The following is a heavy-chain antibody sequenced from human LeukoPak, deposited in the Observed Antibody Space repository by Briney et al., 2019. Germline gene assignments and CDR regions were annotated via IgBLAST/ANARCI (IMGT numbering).Heavy chain of an antibody. CDR2: INPRNGAT. D-gene: IGHD2-2*03. CDR3: ARDPQYTFGYPTYDC. Sequence: ASVKVSCKASGYSLSDYHLHWVRQAPGQGLEWMGDINPRNGATKYAQKSQGRVTMTRDTSVSTVYMDLSGLTPDDTAVYYCARDPQYTFGYPTYDCWGQGTLVTVSS. CDR1: GYSLSDYH. V-gene: IGHV1-2*02. J-gene: IGHJ4*02.